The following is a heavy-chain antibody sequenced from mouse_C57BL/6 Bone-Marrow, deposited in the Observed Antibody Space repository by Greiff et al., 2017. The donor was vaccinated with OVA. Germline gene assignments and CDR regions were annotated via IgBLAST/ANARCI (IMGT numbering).Heavy chain of an antibody. CDR2: IDPETGGT. Sequence: VQLVESGAELVRPGASVTLSCKASGYTFTDYEMHWVKQTPVHGLEWIGAIDPETGGTAYNQKFKGKAILTADKSSSTAYMELRSLTSEDSAVYYCTRLIYYYGSSYDYWGQGTTLTVSS. CDR1: GYTFTDYE. CDR3: TRLIYYYGSSYDY. D-gene: IGHD1-1*01. V-gene: IGHV1-15*01. J-gene: IGHJ2*01.